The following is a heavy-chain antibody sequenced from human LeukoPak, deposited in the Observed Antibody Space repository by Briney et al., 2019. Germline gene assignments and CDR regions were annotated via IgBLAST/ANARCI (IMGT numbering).Heavy chain of an antibody. CDR3: ARDRFGGSYYFDY. D-gene: IGHD3-10*01. Sequence: GGSLRLSXAASGFTFSSYSMNWVRQAPGKGLEWVSSISSSSSYIYYADSVKGRFTISRDNAKNSLYLQMNSLRAEDTAVYYCARDRFGGSYYFDYWGQRTLVTVSS. CDR1: GFTFSSYS. V-gene: IGHV3-21*01. J-gene: IGHJ4*02. CDR2: ISSSSSYI.